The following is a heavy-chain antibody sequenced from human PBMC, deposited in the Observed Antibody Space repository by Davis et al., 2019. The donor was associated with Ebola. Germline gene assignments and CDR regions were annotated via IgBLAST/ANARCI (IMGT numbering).Heavy chain of an antibody. D-gene: IGHD3-10*01. V-gene: IGHV1-18*04. J-gene: IGHJ4*02. CDR3: ARDDIGERSEFDY. CDR1: GYTSTSYS. Sequence: ASVKVTCKASGYTSTSYSISWVRQAPGQGLEWMGWISGYNGNTNYEQKLQGRVTMTTDTSTSTAYMELSRLTSDDTAVYYCARDDIGERSEFDYWGQGTLVTVSS. CDR2: ISGYNGNT.